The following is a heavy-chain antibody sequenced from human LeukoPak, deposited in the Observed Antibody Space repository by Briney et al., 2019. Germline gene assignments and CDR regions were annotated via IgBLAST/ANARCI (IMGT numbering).Heavy chain of an antibody. D-gene: IGHD1-26*01. J-gene: IGHJ3*02. CDR1: GFTFSSYW. CDR2: INSDGSST. V-gene: IGHV3-74*01. CDR3: ASGGSYYGAFDI. Sequence: GGSLRLSCAASGFTFSSYWMHWVRQAPGKGLVWVSRINSDGSSTSYADSAKGRFTISRDNAKNTLYLQMNSLRAEDTAVYYCASGGSYYGAFDIWGQGTMVTVSS.